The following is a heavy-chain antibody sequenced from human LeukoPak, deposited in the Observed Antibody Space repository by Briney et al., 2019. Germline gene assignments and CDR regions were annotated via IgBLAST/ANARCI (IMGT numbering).Heavy chain of an antibody. V-gene: IGHV1-8*01. CDR1: GYTFTSYD. CDR3: ARGESGAAAGRY. D-gene: IGHD6-13*01. CDR2: MNPNSGNT. Sequence: ASVKVSCKASGYTFTSYDINWVRQATGHGLEWMGWMNPNSGNTGYAQKFQGRVTMTRNTSISTAYMELSSLRSEDTAVYYCARGESGAAAGRYWGQGTLVTVSS. J-gene: IGHJ4*02.